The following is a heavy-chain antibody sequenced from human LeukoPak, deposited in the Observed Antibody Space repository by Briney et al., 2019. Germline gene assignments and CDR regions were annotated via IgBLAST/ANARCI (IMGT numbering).Heavy chain of an antibody. J-gene: IGHJ4*02. CDR3: ATLAAAGIDY. D-gene: IGHD6-13*01. CDR1: GFTFRSYS. Sequence: PGGSLRLSCAASGFTFRSYSMNWVRQAPGKGLEWVSSISSGNIYIYYVDSVKGRFTVSRDNAKNSLYLQMNSLRAEDTAVYYCATLAAAGIDYWGQGTLVTVSS. CDR2: ISSGNIYI. V-gene: IGHV3-21*01.